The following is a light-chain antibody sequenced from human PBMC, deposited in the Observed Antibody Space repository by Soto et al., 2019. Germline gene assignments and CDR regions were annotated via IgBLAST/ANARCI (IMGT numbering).Light chain of an antibody. J-gene: IGKJ1*01. CDR2: DAS. CDR3: HQFAGSPPWT. V-gene: IGKV3-20*01. Sequence: EIVLTQSPGTLSLSPGERATLSCRASQSVSSTYLAWYQQKPGQAPRLLIYDASRRATGIEDRFTGSGSGTDFTLTISRLEPEDFAVYFCHQFAGSPPWTFGQGTKVEIK. CDR1: QSVSSTY.